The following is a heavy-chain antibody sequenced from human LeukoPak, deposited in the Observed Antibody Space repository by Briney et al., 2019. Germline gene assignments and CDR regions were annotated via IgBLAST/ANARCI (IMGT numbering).Heavy chain of an antibody. CDR3: AKTFYYDFWSGYSI. V-gene: IGHV3-9*01. CDR2: ISWNSGSI. CDR1: GFTFDDYA. D-gene: IGHD3-3*01. J-gene: IGHJ4*02. Sequence: PWGSLRLSCAASGFTFDDYAMHWVRQAPGKGLEWVSGISWNSGSIGYADSVKGRFTISRDNAKNSLYLQMNSLRAEDTALYYCAKTFYYDFWSGYSIWGQGTLVTVSS.